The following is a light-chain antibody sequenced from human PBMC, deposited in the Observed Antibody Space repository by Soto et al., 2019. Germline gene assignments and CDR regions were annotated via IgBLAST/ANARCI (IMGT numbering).Light chain of an antibody. V-gene: IGKV1-39*01. CDR3: LQSSSIPWT. J-gene: IGKJ1*01. CDR2: SAS. Sequence: EIQMTQSPSSLSASVGDRVTLTCRASQDISDHLNWYQQKPQKAPELLISSASSIQSGVPSRFRGSGSGTDFTLTISSLQPEDFATYYCLQSSSIPWTFGQGTKVEIK. CDR1: QDISDH.